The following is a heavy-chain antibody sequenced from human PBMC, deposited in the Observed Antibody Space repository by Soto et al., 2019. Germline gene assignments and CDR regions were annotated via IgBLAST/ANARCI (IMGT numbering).Heavy chain of an antibody. CDR3: ARAAAFDYYDSSGPIDY. V-gene: IGHV1-69*13. CDR2: IIPIFGTA. D-gene: IGHD3-22*01. Sequence: GASVKVSCKASGGTFSSYAISWVRQAPGQGLEWMGGIIPIFGTANYAQKFQGRVTITADESTSTAYMELSSLRSEGTAVYYCARAAAFDYYDSSGPIDYWGQGTLVTVSS. CDR1: GGTFSSYA. J-gene: IGHJ4*02.